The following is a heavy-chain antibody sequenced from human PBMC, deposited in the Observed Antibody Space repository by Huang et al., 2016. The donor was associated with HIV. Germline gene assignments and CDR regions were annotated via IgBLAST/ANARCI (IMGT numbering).Heavy chain of an antibody. CDR2: INYDGST. D-gene: IGHD3-3*01. CDR3: ARDIAIFGEPLDS. V-gene: IGHV4-39*01. J-gene: IGHJ4*02. Sequence: QPRLQESGPGLVKPSETLSLTCTVSGVSVTRSPWYWVWVRQAPGKGLEGIASINYDGSTYYKSSLKSRLTPSLDTSKNQFSLKLTSVTAADTAVYFCARDIAIFGEPLDSWGQGTAVTVSS. CDR1: GVSVTRSPWY.